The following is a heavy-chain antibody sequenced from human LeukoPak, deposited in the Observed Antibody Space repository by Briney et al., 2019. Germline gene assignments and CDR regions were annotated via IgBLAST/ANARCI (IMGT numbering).Heavy chain of an antibody. CDR1: GGSVSSTSYY. V-gene: IGHV4-39*07. CDR3: ARAVDTAMGGFFFFDY. D-gene: IGHD5-18*01. CDR2: INYSGST. J-gene: IGHJ4*02. Sequence: SETLSLTCTVSGGSVSSTSYYWGWIRQPPGKGLEWIGSINYSGSTYYSASLKSRVTISVDTSKNQFSLKLSSVTAADTAVYYCARAVDTAMGGFFFFDYWGQGTLVTVSS.